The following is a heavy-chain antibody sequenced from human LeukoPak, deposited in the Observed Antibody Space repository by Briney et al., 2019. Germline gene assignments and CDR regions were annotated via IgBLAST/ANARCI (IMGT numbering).Heavy chain of an antibody. CDR2: IYYSGST. J-gene: IGHJ4*02. CDR1: GGSISSGDYY. CDR3: ARVGSGYAHLDY. V-gene: IGHV4-30-4*01. D-gene: IGHD5-12*01. Sequence: SETLSLTCTVSGGSISSGDYYWSWIRQPPGKGLEWIGYIYYSGSTYYNPSLKSRVTISEDTSKNQFSLKLSSVTAADTAVYYCARVGSGYAHLDYWGQGTLVTVSS.